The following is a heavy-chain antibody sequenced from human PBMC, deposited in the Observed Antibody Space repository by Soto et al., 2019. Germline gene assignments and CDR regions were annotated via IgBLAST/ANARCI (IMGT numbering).Heavy chain of an antibody. V-gene: IGHV5-51*01. Sequence: GESLKISCKGSAYIFTRNWIGWVRQMPGKGLEWMGIIYPGDSDTRYSPSFQGQVTMSADRSISTAYLQWSSLKASDTGIYYCARLLGSSSLYFYGLDVWGKGTTVTVSS. CDR3: ARLLGSSSLYFYGLDV. D-gene: IGHD6-6*01. CDR2: IYPGDSDT. J-gene: IGHJ6*04. CDR1: AYIFTRNW.